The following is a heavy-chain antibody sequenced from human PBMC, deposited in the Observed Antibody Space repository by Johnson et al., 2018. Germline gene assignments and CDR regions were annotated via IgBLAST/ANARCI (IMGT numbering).Heavy chain of an antibody. V-gene: IGHV1-69*17. J-gene: IGHJ3*01. D-gene: IGHD2-21*01. CDR2: IIPIVDIA. CDR1: GGTFSSYA. CDR3: AFSGEFRDDAFDF. Sequence: QVQLQESGAEVKKPGSSVKVSCKASGGTFSSYAISWVRKAAGQGLEWLGGIIPIVDIANYAQNFQGRVTITADKSTSTAYMELRSLRSEDTAVYYCAFSGEFRDDAFDFWGQRTMVTVSS.